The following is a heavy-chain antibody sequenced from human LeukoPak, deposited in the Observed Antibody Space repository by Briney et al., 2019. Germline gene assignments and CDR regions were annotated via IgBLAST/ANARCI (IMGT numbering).Heavy chain of an antibody. CDR2: INPSNSDT. CDR1: GYSFTSYW. Sequence: GESLKISCKGFGYSFTSYWIAWVRQMPGKGLEWMGLINPSNSDTKYSPSFQGRVTISADKSITTAYLQWSNLKASDTAMYYCARRYTIFGVITIDYWGQGTLVTVSS. V-gene: IGHV5-51*01. J-gene: IGHJ4*02. D-gene: IGHD3-3*01. CDR3: ARRYTIFGVITIDY.